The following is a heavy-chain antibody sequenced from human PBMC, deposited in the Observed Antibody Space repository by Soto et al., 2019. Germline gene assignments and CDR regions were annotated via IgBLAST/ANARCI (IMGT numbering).Heavy chain of an antibody. CDR1: GFTFSSYG. CDR3: ARKRRTTVTRSWFDP. J-gene: IGHJ5*02. D-gene: IGHD4-4*01. Sequence: PGGSLRLSXAASGFTFSSYGMHWVRQAPGKGLEWVAVIWYDGSNKYYADSVKGRFTISRDNSKNTLYLQMNSLRAEDTAVYYCARKRRTTVTRSWFDPWGQGTLVTVSS. V-gene: IGHV3-33*01. CDR2: IWYDGSNK.